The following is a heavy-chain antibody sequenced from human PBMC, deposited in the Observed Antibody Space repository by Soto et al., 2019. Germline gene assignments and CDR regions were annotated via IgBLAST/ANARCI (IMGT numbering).Heavy chain of an antibody. D-gene: IGHD5-18*01. Sequence: EGSLRLSCAASGFTFSDYYMSWIRQAPGKGLEWVSYISSSGSTIYYADSVKGRFTISRDNAKNSLYLQMNSLRAEDTAVYYCARGDGWLWDDAFDIWGQGTMVTVSS. CDR2: ISSSGSTI. CDR1: GFTFSDYY. CDR3: ARGDGWLWDDAFDI. V-gene: IGHV3-11*01. J-gene: IGHJ3*02.